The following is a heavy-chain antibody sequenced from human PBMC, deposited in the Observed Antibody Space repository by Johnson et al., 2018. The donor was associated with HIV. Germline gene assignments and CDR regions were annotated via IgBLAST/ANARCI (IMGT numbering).Heavy chain of an antibody. CDR3: AKGAAAAGPDAFDI. D-gene: IGHD6-13*01. V-gene: IGHV3-30*18. CDR2: ISFDGANT. CDR1: GFTFSDYY. Sequence: QVQLVESGGGLVQPGGSLRLSCAAYGFTFSDYYMSWVRQAPGKGLEWVAVISFDGANTYYADSVKGRFTISRDNSKNTLYLQMNSLRVEDTAVYYCAKGAAAAGPDAFDIWGQGTMVTVSS. J-gene: IGHJ3*02.